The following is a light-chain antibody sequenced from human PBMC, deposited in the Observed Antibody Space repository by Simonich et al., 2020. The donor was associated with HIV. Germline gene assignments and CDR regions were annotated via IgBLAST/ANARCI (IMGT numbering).Light chain of an antibody. CDR1: QSVSSSY. J-gene: IGKJ2*01. CDR3: QQYCSSPYT. CDR2: GAS. Sequence: EIVLTQSPGTLSLSPGERATLSCRASQSVSSSYLAWYQQKPGQAPRLLIYGASSRATGIPARFSGSGSGTDFTLTISRLEPEDFAVYYCQQYCSSPYTFGQGTKLEIK. V-gene: IGKV3-20*01.